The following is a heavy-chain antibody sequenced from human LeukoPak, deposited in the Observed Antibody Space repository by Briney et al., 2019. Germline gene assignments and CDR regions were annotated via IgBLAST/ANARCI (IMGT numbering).Heavy chain of an antibody. J-gene: IGHJ5*02. V-gene: IGHV4-34*01. CDR3: ARAYLFTGYSSSWYGYNWFDP. CDR1: GGSFSGYY. D-gene: IGHD6-13*01. CDR2: INHSGST. Sequence: SETLSLTCAVYGGSFSGYYWSWIRQPPGKGLEWIGEINHSGSTNYNPSLKSRVTISVDTSKSQFSLKLSSVTAADTAVYYCARAYLFTGYSSSWYGYNWFDPWGQGTLVTVSS.